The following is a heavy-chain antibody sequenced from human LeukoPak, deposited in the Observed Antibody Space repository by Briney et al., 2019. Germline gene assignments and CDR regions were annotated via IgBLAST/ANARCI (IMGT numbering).Heavy chain of an antibody. Sequence: GGSLRLSCAASGFTFSDYYMSWIRQAPGKGLEWVSYISSSGSTIYYADSVKGRFTISRDNAKNSLYLEMNSLKEEDTALYYCAKVVQGHDSSGPVDLWGQGTLVIVSS. D-gene: IGHD3-22*01. J-gene: IGHJ5*02. V-gene: IGHV3-11*01. CDR1: GFTFSDYY. CDR3: AKVVQGHDSSGPVDL. CDR2: ISSSGSTI.